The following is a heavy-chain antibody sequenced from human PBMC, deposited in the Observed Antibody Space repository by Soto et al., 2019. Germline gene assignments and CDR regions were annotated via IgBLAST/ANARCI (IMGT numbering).Heavy chain of an antibody. J-gene: IGHJ4*02. V-gene: IGHV3-23*01. CDR1: GFTFSSYA. CDR2: ISASDGKT. CDR3: AKADHGNSPRPDY. Sequence: EVQLLESGGGLVQPGGSLRLSCAASGFTFSSYAMIWVRQPPGKGLEWVSVISASDGKTYYADSVKGRFTISRDNSKNTLYLQVNSLRAEDTAVYYCAKADHGNSPRPDYWGKGTLVTVSS. D-gene: IGHD4-4*01.